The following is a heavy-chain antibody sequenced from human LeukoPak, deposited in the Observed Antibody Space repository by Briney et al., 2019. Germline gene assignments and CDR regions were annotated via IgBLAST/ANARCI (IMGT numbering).Heavy chain of an antibody. J-gene: IGHJ5*02. D-gene: IGHD3-22*01. V-gene: IGHV4-38-2*02. CDR1: GYSISSGYY. CDR2: LYHSGST. CDR3: ARTYFYDSSGYYYAGWFDP. Sequence: SETLSLTCTVSGYSISSGYYWGWIRQPPGKGLEWIGSLYHSGSTYYNPSLKSRVTISVDTSKNQFSLKLSSVTAADTAVYYCARTYFYDSSGYYYAGWFDPWGQGTLVTVSS.